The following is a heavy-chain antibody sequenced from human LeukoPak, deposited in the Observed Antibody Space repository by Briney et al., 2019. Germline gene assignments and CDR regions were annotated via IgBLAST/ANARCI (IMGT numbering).Heavy chain of an antibody. V-gene: IGHV1-69*13. CDR2: IIPIFGTA. CDR1: GRPFSRYD. D-gene: IGHD6-13*01. Sequence: SVKVFCKASGRPFSRYDNRWVRQAPGQGLEWMGGIIPIFGTANYAQKFQGRVTITADESTSTAYMELSSLRSEDTAVYYCAGTAPGDSSSWNYYYYGMDVWGQGTTVTVSS. CDR3: AGTAPGDSSSWNYYYYGMDV. J-gene: IGHJ6*02.